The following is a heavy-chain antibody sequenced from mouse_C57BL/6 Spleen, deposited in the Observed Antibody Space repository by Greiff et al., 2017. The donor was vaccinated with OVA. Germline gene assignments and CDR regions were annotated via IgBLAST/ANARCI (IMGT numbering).Heavy chain of an antibody. Sequence: QVQLQQSGPGLVQPSQSLSITCTVSGFSLTSYGVHWVRQSPGKGLAWLGVIWRGGSTDYNAAFMSRLSITKDNSKSQVFFKMNSLQADDTAIYYCAKSLLGSYAMDYWGQGTSVTVSS. V-gene: IGHV2-5*01. CDR2: IWRGGST. D-gene: IGHD4-1*01. CDR1: GFSLTSYG. CDR3: AKSLLGSYAMDY. J-gene: IGHJ4*01.